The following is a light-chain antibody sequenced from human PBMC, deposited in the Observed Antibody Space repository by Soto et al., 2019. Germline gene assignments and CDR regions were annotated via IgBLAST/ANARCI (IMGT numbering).Light chain of an antibody. V-gene: IGLV2-14*02. CDR3: CSYAGSYTPDV. Sequence: QSALTQPASVSGSPGQSITISCTGTSSDVGRYNIVSWYQQHPGKAPKLMIYEGSKRPSGVPDRFSGSKSGNTASLTISGLQAEDEADYYCCSYAGSYTPDVFGTGTKVTVL. CDR2: EGS. J-gene: IGLJ1*01. CDR1: SSDVGRYNI.